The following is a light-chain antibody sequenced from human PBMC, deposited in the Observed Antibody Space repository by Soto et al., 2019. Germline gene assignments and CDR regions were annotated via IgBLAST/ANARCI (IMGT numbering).Light chain of an antibody. CDR1: QSISSY. V-gene: IGKV1-39*01. CDR2: AAS. CDR3: QQSYSTPQT. Sequence: DIQMTQSPSSLSASVGDRVTITCRASQSISSYLNWYQQKPGKAPKLLIYAASSLQSGVPSRFSGSGSGTDFNLTISSLQPEYFATYYCQQSYSTPQTFGGGTKVEIK. J-gene: IGKJ4*01.